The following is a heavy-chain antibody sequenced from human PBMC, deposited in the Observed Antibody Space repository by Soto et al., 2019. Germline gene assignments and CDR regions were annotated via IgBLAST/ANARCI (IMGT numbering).Heavy chain of an antibody. CDR1: GFSFNVYY. D-gene: IGHD6-19*01. J-gene: IGHJ3*01. V-gene: IGHV3-11*01. Sequence: QEQLAESGGGLVKPGGSLRLSCAASGFSFNVYYMTWIRQAPGSGLEWVASISILGDSTYYADSVKGLFTISRDNVKNSLYLQMDTLRAEDTAVYYCARDRAGTRTFPHNTFNLWGQGTTVAVAS. CDR2: ISILGDST. CDR3: ARDRAGTRTFPHNTFNL.